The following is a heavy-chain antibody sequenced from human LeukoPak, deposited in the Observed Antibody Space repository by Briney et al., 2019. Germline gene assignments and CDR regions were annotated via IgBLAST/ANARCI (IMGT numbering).Heavy chain of an antibody. V-gene: IGHV4-34*01. Sequence: SETLSLTCAVYGGSFSGYYWSWIRQPPGKGLEWIGEINHSGSTNYNPSLKSRVTISVDTSKNQFSLKLSSVTAADTAVYYCARGSPGYCSSTSCRRPPDYWGQGTLVTVSS. CDR1: GGSFSGYY. CDR3: ARGSPGYCSSTSCRRPPDY. D-gene: IGHD2-2*01. J-gene: IGHJ4*02. CDR2: INHSGST.